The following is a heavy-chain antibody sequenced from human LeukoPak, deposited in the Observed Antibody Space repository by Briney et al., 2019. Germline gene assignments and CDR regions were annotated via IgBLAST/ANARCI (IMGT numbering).Heavy chain of an antibody. D-gene: IGHD3-10*01. CDR1: GFNFSNYW. Sequence: PGGSLRLSCVVSGFNFSNYWMSWVRQAPGKGLEWVANIDQEGGEQNYADSVKGRFSVSRDNAKTSVYLQMNSLKVEDTAFYYCARSKAGGYWGQGTLVTVSS. V-gene: IGHV3-7*01. J-gene: IGHJ4*02. CDR2: IDQEGGEQ. CDR3: ARSKAGGY.